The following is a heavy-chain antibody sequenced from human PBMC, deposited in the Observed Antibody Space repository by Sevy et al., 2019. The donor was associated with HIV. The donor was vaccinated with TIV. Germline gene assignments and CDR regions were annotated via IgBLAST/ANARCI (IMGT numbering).Heavy chain of an antibody. J-gene: IGHJ3*02. V-gene: IGHV3-53*01. Sequence: GGSLRLSCAASGFTVSSNYMSWVRQAPGKGLEWVSVIYSGGSTYYADSVKGRFTISRDNSKNTLYLQMNSLRAEDTAVYYCAREGARKGKNDAFDIWGQGTMVTVSS. CDR3: AREGARKGKNDAFDI. D-gene: IGHD3-16*01. CDR2: IYSGGST. CDR1: GFTVSSNY.